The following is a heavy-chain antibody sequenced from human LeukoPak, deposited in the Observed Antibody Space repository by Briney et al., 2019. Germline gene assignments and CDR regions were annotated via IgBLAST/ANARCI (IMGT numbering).Heavy chain of an antibody. J-gene: IGHJ4*02. CDR2: MNPNSGNT. CDR3: ARGPLSGEFLEWLWDLDY. D-gene: IGHD3-3*01. Sequence: ASVKVSCKASGYTFTSYDINWVRQATGQGLEWMGWMNPNSGNTGYAQKFQGRVTITRNTSISTAYMELSSLRSEDTAVYYCARGPLSGEFLEWLWDLDYRGQGTLVTVSS. CDR1: GYTFTSYD. V-gene: IGHV1-8*03.